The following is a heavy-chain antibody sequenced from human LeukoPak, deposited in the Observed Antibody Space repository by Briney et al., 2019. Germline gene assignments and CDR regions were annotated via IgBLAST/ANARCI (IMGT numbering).Heavy chain of an antibody. Sequence: ASVKVSCKSSGYTFTGYYMYWVRQAPGQGLEWMGEISPTSGGTNYGLKLQGRVTMTRDTSISTAYMELSRLRSDDTAVDYCARDYYLRYIDYWGQGTLVTVSS. CDR2: ISPTSGGT. CDR3: ARDYYLRYIDY. D-gene: IGHD3-22*01. CDR1: GYTFTGYY. V-gene: IGHV1-2*02. J-gene: IGHJ4*02.